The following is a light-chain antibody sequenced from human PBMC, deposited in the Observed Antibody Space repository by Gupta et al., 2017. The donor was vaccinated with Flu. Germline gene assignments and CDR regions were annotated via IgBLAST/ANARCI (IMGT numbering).Light chain of an antibody. CDR2: EDS. CDR1: RSDIGGYTL. Sequence: QSALTQPASVSGSPGQSITISCTGTRSDIGGYTLVSWYQQHPGKAPKVMIYEDSKRPSGAYNRFSGSKSGNTASLTIAGLQAEDEGDYYCCSYAGDNTYVFGSGTKVTVL. J-gene: IGLJ1*01. CDR3: CSYAGDNTYV. V-gene: IGLV2-23*01.